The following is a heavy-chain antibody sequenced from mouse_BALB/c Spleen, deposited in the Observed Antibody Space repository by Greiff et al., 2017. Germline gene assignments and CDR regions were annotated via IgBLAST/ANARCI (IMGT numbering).Heavy chain of an antibody. D-gene: IGHD2-4*01. Sequence: EVKLVESGGGLVQPGGSMKLSCVASGFTFSNYWMNWVRQSPEKGLEWVAEIRLKSNNYATHYAESVKGRFTISRDDSKSSVYLQMNNLRAEDTGIYYCTRTTTMITTRFAYWGQGTLVTVSA. CDR1: GFTFSNYW. CDR3: TRTTTMITTRFAY. CDR2: IRLKSNNYAT. J-gene: IGHJ3*01. V-gene: IGHV6-6*02.